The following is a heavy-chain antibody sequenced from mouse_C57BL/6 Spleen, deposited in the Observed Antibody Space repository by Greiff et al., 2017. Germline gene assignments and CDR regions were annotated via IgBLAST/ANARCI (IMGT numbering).Heavy chain of an antibody. J-gene: IGHJ2*01. CDR2: ISNGGGST. CDR3: ARHLRRNYFDY. Sequence: EVMLVESGGGLVQPGGSLKLSCAASGFTFSDYYMYWVRQTPEKRLEWVAYISNGGGSTYYPDTVKGRFTISRDNAKNTLYLQMSRLKSEDTAMYSCARHLRRNYFDYWGQGTTLTVSS. CDR1: GFTFSDYY. V-gene: IGHV5-12*01.